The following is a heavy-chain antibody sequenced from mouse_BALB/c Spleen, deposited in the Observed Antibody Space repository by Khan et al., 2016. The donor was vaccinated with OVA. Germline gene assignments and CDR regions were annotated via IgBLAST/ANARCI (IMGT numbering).Heavy chain of an antibody. CDR2: IIYTGST. CDR3: ARSTYRFAFVY. J-gene: IGHJ3*01. V-gene: IGHV3-8*02. CDR1: GDSITSGY. Sequence: EVQLQESGPSLVKPSQTLSLTCSVTGDSITSGYWNWIRKFPGNKLEYMGHIIYTGSTYYNPSLKSRISITRHTSENQYYLQLNSVTDEDIATYYCARSTYRFAFVYWGQGTLVTVSA. D-gene: IGHD2-14*01.